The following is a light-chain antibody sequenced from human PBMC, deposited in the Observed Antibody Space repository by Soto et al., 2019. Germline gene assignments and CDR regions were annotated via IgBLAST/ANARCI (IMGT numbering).Light chain of an antibody. Sequence: ENVLTQSPGTLSLSPGERATLSCRASQSVTSNFLAWYQQKPGQAPRLLIYGASTSAAGVSDRVSGSGSGTDFTLTITRLEPEDFAVYYCQQYGRSPLLYTFGQGTKLGVK. V-gene: IGKV3-20*01. J-gene: IGKJ2*01. CDR1: QSVTSNF. CDR2: GAS. CDR3: QQYGRSPLLYT.